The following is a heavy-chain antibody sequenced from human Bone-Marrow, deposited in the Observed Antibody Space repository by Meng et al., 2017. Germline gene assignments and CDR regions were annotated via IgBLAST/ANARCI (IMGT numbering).Heavy chain of an antibody. CDR2: MNPNSGNT. Sequence: ASVKVSCKASGYTFTSYDINWVRQATGQGLEWMGWMNPNSGNTGYAQKFQGRVTITRNTSISTAYMELSSLRSEDTAVYYCARGGYGSGCYYWADPYYFDYWGQGTLVTVSS. CDR3: ARGGYGSGCYYWADPYYFDY. D-gene: IGHD3-10*01. V-gene: IGHV1-8*03. J-gene: IGHJ4*02. CDR1: GYTFTSYD.